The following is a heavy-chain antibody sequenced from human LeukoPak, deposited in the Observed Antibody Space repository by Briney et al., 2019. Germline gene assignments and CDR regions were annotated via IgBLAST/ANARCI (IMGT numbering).Heavy chain of an antibody. CDR2: ISSSSNTI. D-gene: IGHD2-2*01. V-gene: IGHV3-48*04. CDR3: ARDNCSSTSCYYGGDYYYGMDV. Sequence: PGGSLRLSCAASGFTFSSYSMNWVRQAPGKGLEWVSYISSSSNTIYYADSVKGRFTISRDNAKNSLYLQMNSLRAEDTAVYYCARDNCSSTSCYYGGDYYYGMDVWGQGTTVTVSS. J-gene: IGHJ6*02. CDR1: GFTFSSYS.